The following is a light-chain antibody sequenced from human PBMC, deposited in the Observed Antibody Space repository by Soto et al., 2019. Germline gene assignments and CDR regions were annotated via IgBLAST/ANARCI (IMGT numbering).Light chain of an antibody. J-gene: IGLJ2*01. CDR1: SGHSSYA. V-gene: IGLV4-69*01. Sequence: QLVLTQSPSASASLGASVKLTCNLRSGHSSYAIAWHQQQPEKGPRYWMKLNSDGSHSKGDGIPDRFSGSSSGAERYLTISSLQSEDGADYYCQTWGTGIVVFGGGTKLTVL. CDR2: LNSDGSH. CDR3: QTWGTGIVV.